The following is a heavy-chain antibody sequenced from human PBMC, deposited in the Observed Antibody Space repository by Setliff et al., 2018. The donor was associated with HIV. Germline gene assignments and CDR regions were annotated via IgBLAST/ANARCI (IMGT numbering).Heavy chain of an antibody. CDR3: ARYKCINFACVGFDI. Sequence: PSETLSLTCTVSRDSINGHWWSWIRQPPGKGLEWTGSTHYSGITHYNPSLKSRLTMSVDTSKNQVSLKLTSVTAADTAVYYCARYKCINFACVGFDIWGQGTVVTVSS. J-gene: IGHJ3*02. V-gene: IGHV4-59*11. CDR2: THYSGIT. D-gene: IGHD3-9*01. CDR1: RDSINGHW.